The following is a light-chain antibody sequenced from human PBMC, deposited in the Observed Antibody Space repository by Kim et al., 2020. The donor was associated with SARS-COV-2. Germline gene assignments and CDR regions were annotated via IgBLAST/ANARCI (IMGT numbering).Light chain of an antibody. V-gene: IGLV3-21*04. CDR1: NIGSDT. Sequence: PGKTARISCGENNIGSDTVHWYQQKPGQAPVMVIHYNSDRPSGIPERFSGSNAGNTATLTISRVEAGDEAEYYCQVWDSTRERGVFGGGTKVTVL. J-gene: IGLJ2*01. CDR2: YNS. CDR3: QVWDSTRERGV.